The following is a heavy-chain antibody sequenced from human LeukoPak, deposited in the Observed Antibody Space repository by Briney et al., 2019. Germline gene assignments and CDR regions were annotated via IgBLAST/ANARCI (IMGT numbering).Heavy chain of an antibody. J-gene: IGHJ5*02. D-gene: IGHD2-15*01. Sequence: SETLSLTCTVSGGSISNYYWSWMRQPAGKGLEWIGRIHTTGGPNYNPSLKSRVTITVDTSKNQFSLKLSSVTAADTAVYYCARGWRGYCSGGSCLGHRRGWFDPWGQGTLVTVSS. CDR1: GGSISNYY. CDR2: IHTTGGP. CDR3: ARGWRGYCSGGSCLGHRRGWFDP. V-gene: IGHV4-4*07.